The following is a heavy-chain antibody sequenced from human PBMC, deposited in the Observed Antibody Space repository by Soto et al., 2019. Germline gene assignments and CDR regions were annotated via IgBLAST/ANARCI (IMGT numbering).Heavy chain of an antibody. V-gene: IGHV3-23*01. D-gene: IGHD1-26*01. Sequence: GGSLRLSCAASGFTFSRYAMSWVRQAPGKGLEWVSTFSGPGGGTYYADSVKGRFTISRDNSKSTVYLELNNLSAEDTAVYHCAKNQGVELVPLATVDWFDPWGQGSVVTVSS. J-gene: IGHJ5*02. CDR1: GFTFSRYA. CDR2: FSGPGGGT. CDR3: AKNQGVELVPLATVDWFDP.